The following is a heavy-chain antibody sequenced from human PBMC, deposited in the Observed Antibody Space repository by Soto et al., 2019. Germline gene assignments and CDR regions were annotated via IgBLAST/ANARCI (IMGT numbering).Heavy chain of an antibody. D-gene: IGHD2-2*01. CDR3: ARGDIVLVPASEGNWFDP. J-gene: IGHJ5*02. CDR1: AYSFTTYH. Sequence: QVQLVQSGAEVKKPGASVTLSCKASAYSFTTYHIHWARQAPGQGLEWMGLINPDAGATNYAQRFQGRLRLTRDTSTSTVYMELRSLRFDDTAVYYCARGDIVLVPASEGNWFDPWGQGTLVTVSS. V-gene: IGHV1-46*01. CDR2: INPDAGAT.